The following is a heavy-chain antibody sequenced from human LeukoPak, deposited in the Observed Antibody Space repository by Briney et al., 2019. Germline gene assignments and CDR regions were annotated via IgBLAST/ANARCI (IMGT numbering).Heavy chain of an antibody. CDR1: GFTFGDYA. J-gene: IGHJ4*02. CDR2: IRSKAYGGTT. Sequence: PGGSLRLSCTASGFTFGDYAMSWFRQAPGKGLEWVGFIRSKAYGGTTEYAASVKGRFTISRDDSKSIAYLQMNSLKTEDTAVYYCTRADEDSSGYYYIDYWGQGTLVTVSS. D-gene: IGHD3-22*01. V-gene: IGHV3-49*03. CDR3: TRADEDSSGYYYIDY.